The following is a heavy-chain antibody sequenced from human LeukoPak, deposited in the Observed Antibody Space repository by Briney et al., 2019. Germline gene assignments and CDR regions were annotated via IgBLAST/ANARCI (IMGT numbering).Heavy chain of an antibody. V-gene: IGHV4-59*08. D-gene: IGHD3-16*01. CDR1: GGSISSYY. CDR3: ARLTHVPGDAFDI. Sequence: SETLSLTCTVSGGSISSYYWSWIRQPPGKGLEWIGYIYYSGSTNYNPSLKSRVTISVDTSKNQFSLKLSSVTAADTAVYYCARLTHVPGDAFDIWGQGTLVTVSS. CDR2: IYYSGST. J-gene: IGHJ3*02.